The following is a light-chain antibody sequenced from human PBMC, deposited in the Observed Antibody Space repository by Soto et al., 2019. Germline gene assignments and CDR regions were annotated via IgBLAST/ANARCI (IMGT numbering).Light chain of an antibody. CDR1: QGISSY. V-gene: IGKV1-8*01. CDR3: QQYGSSPFT. CDR2: AAS. Sequence: AIRMTQSPSSLSASTGDRVTITCRASQGISSYLAWYQQKPGKAPKLLIYAASTLQSGVPSRFSGSGSGTDFTLTISCLQSEDFATYYCQQYGSSPFTCGPGTQLEIK. J-gene: IGKJ3*01.